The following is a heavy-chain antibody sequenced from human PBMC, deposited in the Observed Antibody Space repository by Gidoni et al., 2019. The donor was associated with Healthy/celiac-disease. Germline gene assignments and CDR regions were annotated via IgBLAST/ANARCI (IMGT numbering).Heavy chain of an antibody. Sequence: QVQLQESGPGLVKPSETLSLTCTVSGGSISSYYWGWIRQPPGKGLEWIGYIYYSGSTNYNPSLKSRVTISVDTSKNQFSLKLSSVTAADTAVDYCARDRKLWFGDPGLGMDVWGQGTTVTVSS. CDR2: IYYSGST. D-gene: IGHD3-10*01. V-gene: IGHV4-59*01. J-gene: IGHJ6*02. CDR3: ARDRKLWFGDPGLGMDV. CDR1: GGSISSYY.